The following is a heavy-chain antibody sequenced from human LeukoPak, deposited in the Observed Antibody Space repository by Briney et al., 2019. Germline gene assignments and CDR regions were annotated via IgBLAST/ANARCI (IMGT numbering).Heavy chain of an antibody. D-gene: IGHD3-22*01. V-gene: IGHV1-8*01. Sequence: ASVKVSCKASGYTFTSYDINWVRQATGQGLEWMGWMNPNSGNTGYAQKFQDRVTMTRNTSIGTAYMELSSLRSEDAAVYYCGRVIVLNYYDSSGYYYGFGYWGQGTLVTVSS. CDR1: GYTFTSYD. J-gene: IGHJ4*02. CDR3: GRVIVLNYYDSSGYYYGFGY. CDR2: MNPNSGNT.